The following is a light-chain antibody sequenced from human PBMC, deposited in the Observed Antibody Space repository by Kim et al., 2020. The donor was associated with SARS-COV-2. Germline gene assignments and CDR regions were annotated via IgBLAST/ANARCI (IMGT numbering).Light chain of an antibody. CDR1: SSNIGSNY. CDR3: AAWDDSLWGV. CDR2: RNN. J-gene: IGLJ3*02. Sequence: QSVLTQPPSASGTPGQRVTISCSGSSSNIGSNYVYWYQQLPGTAPKLLIYRNNQRPLGVPDRFSGSKSGTSASLAISGLRSEDEADYYCAAWDDSLWGVFGGGTQLTVL. V-gene: IGLV1-47*01.